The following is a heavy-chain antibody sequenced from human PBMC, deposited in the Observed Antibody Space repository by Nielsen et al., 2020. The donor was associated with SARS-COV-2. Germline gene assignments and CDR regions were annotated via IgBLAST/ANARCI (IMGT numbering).Heavy chain of an antibody. CDR3: AKLPYCSSTSCYLNAFDI. CDR2: ISSSSSTI. V-gene: IGHV3-48*02. Sequence: WIRQPPGKGLEWVSYISSSSSTIYYADSVKGRFTISRDNAKNSLYLQMNSLRDEDTAVYYCAKLPYCSSTSCYLNAFDIWGQGTMVTVSS. J-gene: IGHJ3*02. D-gene: IGHD2-2*01.